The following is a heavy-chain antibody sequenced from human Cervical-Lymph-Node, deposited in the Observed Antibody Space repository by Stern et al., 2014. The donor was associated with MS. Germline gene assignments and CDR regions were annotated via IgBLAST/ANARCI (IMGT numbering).Heavy chain of an antibody. CDR3: ARGRFSSTSFYH. D-gene: IGHD2-2*01. V-gene: IGHV1-8*01. CDR1: GYSFTTFD. J-gene: IGHJ4*02. Sequence: VQLVQSGAEVKKPGASVTVSCKASGYSFTTFDLNWVRQASGQGLEGMGWMIPHNGNTGYAQKFQGRLSMTRNTSISTAYMELNSLTSEDTAVYFCARGRFSSTSFYHWGQGALVAVSS. CDR2: MIPHNGNT.